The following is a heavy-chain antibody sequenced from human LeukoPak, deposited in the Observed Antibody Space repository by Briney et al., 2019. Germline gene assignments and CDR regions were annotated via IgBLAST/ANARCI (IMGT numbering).Heavy chain of an antibody. V-gene: IGHV4-34*01. CDR2: INHSGST. Sequence: SETLSLTCAVYGGSFSGYYWSWIRQPPGKGLEWIGEINHSGSTNYNPSLKSRVTISVDTSKNQFSLKLSSVTAADTAVYYCARGLGGSYYGYYYGMDVWGQGTTVTVSS. CDR3: ARGLGGSYYGYYYGMDV. CDR1: GGSFSGYY. D-gene: IGHD1-26*01. J-gene: IGHJ6*02.